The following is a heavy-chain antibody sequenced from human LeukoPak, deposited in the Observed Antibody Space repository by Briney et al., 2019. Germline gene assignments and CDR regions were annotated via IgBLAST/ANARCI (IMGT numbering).Heavy chain of an antibody. Sequence: GGSLRLSCAASVFTFSSYEMNWVRQAPRKGLEWISYINPNGNTIYYADSVKGRFTISRDNAKNSLYLQMNSLRAEDTAVYYCARDPRGYRNGYYGMAVWGQGTTVTVSS. CDR3: ARDPRGYRNGYYGMAV. V-gene: IGHV3-48*03. CDR1: VFTFSSYE. D-gene: IGHD5-18*01. J-gene: IGHJ6*02. CDR2: INPNGNTI.